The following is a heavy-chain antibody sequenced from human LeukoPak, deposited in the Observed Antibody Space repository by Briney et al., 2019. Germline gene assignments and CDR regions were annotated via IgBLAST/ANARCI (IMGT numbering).Heavy chain of an antibody. J-gene: IGHJ3*02. D-gene: IGHD2/OR15-2a*01. CDR3: ERHEYAWRGAFDI. CDR1: GGSINNYY. Sequence: SSETLSLTCTVSGGSINNYYWNWIRQPPGKGLEWIGYIYYSGSTDSNPSLKSRVTISVDTSKNQFSLKLSSVTAADTAVYYCERHEYAWRGAFDIWGQGTIVTVSS. CDR2: IYYSGST. V-gene: IGHV4-59*08.